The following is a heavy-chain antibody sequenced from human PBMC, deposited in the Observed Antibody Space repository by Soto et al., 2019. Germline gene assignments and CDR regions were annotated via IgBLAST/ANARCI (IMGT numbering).Heavy chain of an antibody. D-gene: IGHD3-10*01. J-gene: IGHJ4*02. CDR3: ARVGTDYASGRPYYSDY. CDR2: ISPSSSFL. V-gene: IGHV3-21*06. CDR1: GFSFRSYY. Sequence: PGGSLRLSCAASGFSFRSYYMNWVRQAPGRGLEWVSSISPSSSFLNYADSVKGRFTISRDNAKSSVNLQMNSLRGEDTAVYYCARVGTDYASGRPYYSDYSGQGTLVTVSS.